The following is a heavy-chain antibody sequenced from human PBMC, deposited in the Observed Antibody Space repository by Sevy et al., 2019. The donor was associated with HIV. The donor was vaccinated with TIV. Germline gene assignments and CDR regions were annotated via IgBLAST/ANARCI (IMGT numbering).Heavy chain of an antibody. Sequence: GGSLRLSCAASGFTFSGYAMHWVRQAPGKGLEWVGLVSYDGNIKYYADSVKGRFTISRDNSENTLYLQMDSLRTEDTAVYFCAGEGRYYDYVWGGQGALVTVSS. CDR3: AGEGRYYDYVW. CDR2: VSYDGNIK. CDR1: GFTFSGYA. J-gene: IGHJ4*01. V-gene: IGHV3-30*04. D-gene: IGHD3-16*01.